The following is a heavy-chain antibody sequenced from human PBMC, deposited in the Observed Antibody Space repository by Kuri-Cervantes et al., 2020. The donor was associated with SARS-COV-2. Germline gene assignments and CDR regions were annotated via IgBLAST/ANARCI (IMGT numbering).Heavy chain of an antibody. J-gene: IGHJ4*02. CDR1: GFTFSSYE. D-gene: IGHD3-16*01. Sequence: LSLTCAASGFTFSSYEMNWVRQAPGKGLEWVSYISSSGSTIYYADSVKGRFTISRDNAKNSLYLQMNSLRAEDTAVYYCATAVREPFGGYWGQGTLVTVSS. CDR2: ISSSGSTI. V-gene: IGHV3-48*03. CDR3: ATAVREPFGGY.